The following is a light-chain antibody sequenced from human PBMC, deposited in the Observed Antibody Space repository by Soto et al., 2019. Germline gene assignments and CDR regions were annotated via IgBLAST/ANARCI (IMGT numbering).Light chain of an antibody. CDR2: KAS. Sequence: DIQMTQAPSTLSSSVGDRVTITCRASQSISSWLAWYQQKPGKAPKLLIYKASNLESGVPSRFNGSGSGTEFTLTISSLQPDDFATYYCQQYNSYPYTFGQGKKLEIK. V-gene: IGKV1-5*03. J-gene: IGKJ2*01. CDR3: QQYNSYPYT. CDR1: QSISSW.